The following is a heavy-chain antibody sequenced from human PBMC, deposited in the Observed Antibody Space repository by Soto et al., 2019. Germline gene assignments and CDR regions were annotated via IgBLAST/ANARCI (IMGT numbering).Heavy chain of an antibody. CDR2: IIPIFGTA. Sequence: VQLVESGAEVKKPGSSVKVSCKASGGTFSSYAISWVRQAPGQGLEWMGGIIPIFGTANYAQKFQGRVTITADESTSTAYMELSSLRSEDTAVYYCARGCSGGSCYSKGYYYGMDVWGQGTTVTVSS. CDR1: GGTFSSYA. D-gene: IGHD2-15*01. V-gene: IGHV1-69*01. J-gene: IGHJ6*02. CDR3: ARGCSGGSCYSKGYYYGMDV.